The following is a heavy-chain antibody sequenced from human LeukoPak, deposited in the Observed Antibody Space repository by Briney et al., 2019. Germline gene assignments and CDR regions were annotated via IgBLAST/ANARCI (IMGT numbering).Heavy chain of an antibody. CDR3: ARRGSGSYSPFDY. CDR2: IYYSGSS. J-gene: IGHJ4*02. V-gene: IGHV4-59*08. Sequence: SETLSLTCTVSAGSISSYYWSWVRQPPGRGLEWFGHIYYSGSSNYNPSLKSPVTISVDTSKNQFSLKLRSVTAADTAVYYCARRGSGSYSPFDYWGQGTLVTVSS. D-gene: IGHD3-10*01. CDR1: AGSISSYY.